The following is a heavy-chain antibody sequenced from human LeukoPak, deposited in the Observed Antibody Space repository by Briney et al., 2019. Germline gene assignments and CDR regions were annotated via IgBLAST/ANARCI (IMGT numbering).Heavy chain of an antibody. CDR1: GGTFGSHT. Sequence: SVNVSCKASGGTFGSHTFNWVRQAPGQGLEWMGGITPIYGTRDYAQSFQGRVTISADESTSTAYIELSSLRPDDTAVYYCAREANFYYYMDVWGKGTTVTVSS. CDR3: AREANFYYYMDV. D-gene: IGHD1-1*01. J-gene: IGHJ6*03. V-gene: IGHV1-69*01. CDR2: ITPIYGTR.